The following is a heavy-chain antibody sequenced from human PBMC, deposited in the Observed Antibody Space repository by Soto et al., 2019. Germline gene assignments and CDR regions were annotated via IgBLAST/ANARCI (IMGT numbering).Heavy chain of an antibody. CDR1: GGTFSTYA. D-gene: IGHD2-15*01. CDR3: ARSQGGSSSLDIYYYYYYGMDV. Sequence: QMQLVQSGAEVKKPGSSVKVSSKAPGGTFSTYALSWVRQAPRQRLEWMGGVIPIFGTPKYAQKFQGRVTITADESTSTGYMELRSLRSEDTAVYYCARSQGGSSSLDIYYYYYYGMDVWGQGTTVTVSS. J-gene: IGHJ6*02. CDR2: VIPIFGTP. V-gene: IGHV1-69*01.